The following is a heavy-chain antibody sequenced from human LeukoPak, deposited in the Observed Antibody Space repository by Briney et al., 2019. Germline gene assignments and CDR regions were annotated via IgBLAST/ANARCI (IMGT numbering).Heavy chain of an antibody. CDR2: IDNSGSVI. CDR1: GFTFDDYA. V-gene: IGHV3-48*03. J-gene: IGHJ6*03. Sequence: PGGSLRLSCAASGFTFDDYAMNWVRQAPGQGLEWISYIDNSGSVIIYADSVKGRFTISRDNAKNTVDLQMNSLRAEDTAVYYCARRSSPDYYYYYMDVWGKGTTVTISS. D-gene: IGHD6-19*01. CDR3: ARRSSPDYYYYYMDV.